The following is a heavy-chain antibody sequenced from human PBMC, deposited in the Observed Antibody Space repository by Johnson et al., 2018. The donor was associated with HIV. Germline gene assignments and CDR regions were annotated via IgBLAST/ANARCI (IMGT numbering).Heavy chain of an antibody. J-gene: IGHJ3*02. Sequence: QVQLVESGGGVVQPGRSLRLSCTASGFTFSSYAMHWVRQAPGKGLEWVAVISYDGSNKYYADSVKGRFTISRANSKNTLYLQMNSLRAEDTAVYYCAKGRSLDYGGNSRGLDGAFDIWGQGTMVTVSS. D-gene: IGHD4-23*01. CDR3: AKGRSLDYGGNSRGLDGAFDI. CDR1: GFTFSSYA. CDR2: ISYDGSNK. V-gene: IGHV3-30*04.